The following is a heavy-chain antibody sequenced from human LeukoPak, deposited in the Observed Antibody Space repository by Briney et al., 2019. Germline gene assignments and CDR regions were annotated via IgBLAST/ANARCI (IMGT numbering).Heavy chain of an antibody. CDR2: IYSSGST. Sequence: PSETLSLTCTVSGGSISSYYWSWIRQPPGKSLEWIGSIYSSGSTYYNASLQSRVTISIETSKNQISLRLNSVTAADTAMYYCAKSGGYGLIDYWGQGTLVTVSS. CDR1: GGSISSYY. D-gene: IGHD1-26*01. CDR3: AKSGGYGLIDY. J-gene: IGHJ4*02. V-gene: IGHV4-59*04.